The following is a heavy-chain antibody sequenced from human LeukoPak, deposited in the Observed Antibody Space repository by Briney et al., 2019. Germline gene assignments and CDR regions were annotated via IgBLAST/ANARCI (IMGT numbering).Heavy chain of an antibody. J-gene: IGHJ4*02. CDR3: ARSQNSSREEFDY. D-gene: IGHD6-13*01. Sequence: SETLSLTCAVSGGSISSGGYSWSWIRQPPGKGLEWIGYIYHSGSTYYNPSLKSRVTISVDTSKNQFSLKLSSVTAADTAVYYCARSQNSSREEFDYWGQGTLVTVSS. CDR2: IYHSGST. CDR1: GGSISSGGYS. V-gene: IGHV4-30-2*02.